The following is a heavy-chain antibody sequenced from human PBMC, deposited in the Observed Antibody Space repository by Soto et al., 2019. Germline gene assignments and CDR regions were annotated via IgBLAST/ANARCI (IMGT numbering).Heavy chain of an antibody. CDR3: AKTLYYYDTGGYQ. D-gene: IGHD3-22*01. CDR2: ISGSGGST. J-gene: IGHJ4*02. V-gene: IGHV3-23*01. Sequence: PSETLSLTCAVSGGSISSGGYSWSWVRQAPGKGLEWVSAISGSGGSTYYADSVKGRFTISRGNSKNTLYLQMNSLRAEDTAVYYCAKTLYYYDTGGYQWGQGTLVTVSS. CDR1: GGSISSGGYS.